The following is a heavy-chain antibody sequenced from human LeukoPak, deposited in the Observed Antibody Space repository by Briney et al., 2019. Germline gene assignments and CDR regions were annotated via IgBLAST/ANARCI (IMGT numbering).Heavy chain of an antibody. J-gene: IGHJ4*02. CDR3: SRSPPAHGSSWGIDY. D-gene: IGHD6-6*01. CDR2: INPNSGGT. V-gene: IGHV1-2*02. Sequence: ASVKVSCKASGYTFTGYYMHWVRQAPGQGLEWMGWINPNSGGTNYAQKFQGRVTMTRDTSISTAYMELSRLRSDDTAVYYLSRSPPAHGSSWGIDYWGQGTLVTVSS. CDR1: GYTFTGYY.